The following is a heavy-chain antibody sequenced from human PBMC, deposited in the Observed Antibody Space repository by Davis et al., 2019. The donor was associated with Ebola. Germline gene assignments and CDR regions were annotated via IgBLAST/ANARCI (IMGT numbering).Heavy chain of an antibody. D-gene: IGHD4/OR15-4a*01. V-gene: IGHV4-39*01. J-gene: IGHJ6*02. Sequence: PSETLSLTCTVSGGFITSRSYYWAWIRQSPGGGLESIAIMYYGGDIFYNPSLNGRLSMSVDTSQKQFFLSLSSVTVADAATYFCAGERVEAMSDYYDSYGMDVWGQGTTVSVSS. CDR1: GGFITSRSYY. CDR3: AGERVEAMSDYYDSYGMDV. CDR2: MYYGGDI.